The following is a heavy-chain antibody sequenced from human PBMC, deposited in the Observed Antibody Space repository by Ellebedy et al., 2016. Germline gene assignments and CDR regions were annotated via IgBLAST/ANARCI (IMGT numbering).Heavy chain of an antibody. Sequence: SETLSLTCAVSGGSISSGGYSWSCIGQPPGMVLEWIGYIYHSGSTYYNPSHKSRVTISVDRSKNQFSLKLSSVTAADTAVYYCARGSGLDGMDVWGQGTTVTVSS. J-gene: IGHJ6*02. V-gene: IGHV4-30-2*01. CDR1: GGSISSGGYS. CDR3: ARGSGLDGMDV. CDR2: IYHSGST.